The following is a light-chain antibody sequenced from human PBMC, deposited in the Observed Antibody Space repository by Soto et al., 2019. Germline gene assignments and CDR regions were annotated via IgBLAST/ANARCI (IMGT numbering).Light chain of an antibody. Sequence: VFLESPGRLIISAGERATLSCGPSQSVSASALLWYQQKPGQAPRLLIYGASNRATGIPDRFSGSASGTDFTLTISRLEPEHFAVYYCQQHRSSPWTFGQGTKVHI. CDR3: QQHRSSPWT. V-gene: IGKV3-20*01. CDR2: GAS. CDR1: QSVSASA. J-gene: IGKJ1*01.